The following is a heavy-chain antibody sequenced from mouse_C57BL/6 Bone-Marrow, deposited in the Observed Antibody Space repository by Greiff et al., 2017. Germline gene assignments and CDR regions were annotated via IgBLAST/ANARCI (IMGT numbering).Heavy chain of an antibody. Sequence: DVMLVESGGGLVKPGGSLKFSCAASGFTFSSYAMSWVRQTPEKRLEWVATISDGGSYTYYPDNVKGRFTISRDNAKNNLYLQMSHLKSEDTAMYYCARGPLYYGSSLYAMDYWGQGTSVTVSS. J-gene: IGHJ4*01. CDR1: GFTFSSYA. CDR2: ISDGGSYT. D-gene: IGHD1-1*01. CDR3: ARGPLYYGSSLYAMDY. V-gene: IGHV5-4*03.